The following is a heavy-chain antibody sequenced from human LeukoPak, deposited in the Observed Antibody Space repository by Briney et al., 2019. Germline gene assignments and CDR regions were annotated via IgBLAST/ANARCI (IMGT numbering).Heavy chain of an antibody. D-gene: IGHD2-21*01. J-gene: IGHJ4*02. V-gene: IGHV3-23*01. CDR1: GFTFSIYA. Sequence: GSLRLSCASSGFTFSIYAMGWVRQAPGKGLEWVSVISCSGGSTYYADSVQCRFPICRDNSKTTLYLQMNSFRAGDAAVFFCAKAIPSGYYGTYYFDHWGEGTLVTASS. CDR2: ISCSGGST. CDR3: AKAIPSGYYGTYYFDH.